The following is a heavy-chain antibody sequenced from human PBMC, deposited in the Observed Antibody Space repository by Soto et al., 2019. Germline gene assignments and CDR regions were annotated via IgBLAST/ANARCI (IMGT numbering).Heavy chain of an antibody. CDR2: ISYDGSNK. CDR3: ARVRGKYSWNHYQYYSCGMDV. Sequence: QVPLVESGGGVVQPGRSLRLSCAASGFTFSSYAMHWVRQAPGKGLEWVAVISYDGSNKYYADSVKGRFTISRDNSKYTLYLQRNRLRAEGTAVYYCARVRGKYSWNHYQYYSCGMDVWGQGTTVTVSS. V-gene: IGHV3-30-3*01. J-gene: IGHJ6*02. CDR1: GFTFSSYA. D-gene: IGHD1-20*01.